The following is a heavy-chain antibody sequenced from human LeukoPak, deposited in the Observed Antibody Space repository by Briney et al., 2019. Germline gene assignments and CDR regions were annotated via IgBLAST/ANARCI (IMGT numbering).Heavy chain of an antibody. Sequence: PPASVKVSCKASGYTFTSYAISWVRQAPGQGLEWMGGIIPIFGTANYAQKFQGRVTITADESTSTAYMELSSLRSEDTAVYYCAGGVPMVGGFDIWGQGTMVTVSS. CDR3: AGGVPMVGGFDI. J-gene: IGHJ3*02. D-gene: IGHD2-15*01. CDR2: IIPIFGTA. CDR1: GYTFTSYA. V-gene: IGHV1-69*13.